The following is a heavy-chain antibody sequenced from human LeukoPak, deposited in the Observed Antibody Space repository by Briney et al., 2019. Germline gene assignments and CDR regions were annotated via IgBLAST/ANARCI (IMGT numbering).Heavy chain of an antibody. J-gene: IGHJ4*02. CDR2: IYYSGST. V-gene: IGHV4-30-4*01. Sequence: SETLSLTCTVSGGSISSGDYYWSWIRQPPGKGLEWIGYIYYSGSTYYNPSLKSRVTISVDTSKNQFSPKLSSVTAADTAVYYCARVSFFWLHPDYWGQGTLVTVSS. CDR3: ARVSFFWLHPDY. D-gene: IGHD3-3*01. CDR1: GGSISSGDYY.